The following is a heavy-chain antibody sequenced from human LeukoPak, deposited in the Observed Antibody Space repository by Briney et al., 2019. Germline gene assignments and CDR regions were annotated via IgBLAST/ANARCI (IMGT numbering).Heavy chain of an antibody. CDR2: IRYDGSNK. D-gene: IGHD3-22*01. J-gene: IGHJ3*02. Sequence: GGSLRLSCAASGFTFSSYGMHWVRQAPGKGLEWVAFIRYDGSNKYYADSVKGRFTISRDNSKNTLYLQMNSLRAEDTAVYYCAKATYYYESRAGAFDIWGQGTMVTVSS. CDR1: GFTFSSYG. CDR3: AKATYYYESRAGAFDI. V-gene: IGHV3-30*02.